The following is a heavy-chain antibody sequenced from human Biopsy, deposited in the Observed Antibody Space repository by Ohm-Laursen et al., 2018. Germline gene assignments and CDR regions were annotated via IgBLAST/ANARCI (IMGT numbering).Heavy chain of an antibody. Sequence: SDTLSLTCTASGGSISSDYWSWIRQTPGKGLEWIGRIYSNGNTNYNPSLKSRVSMSVDTSKNHFSLNLTSVTAADTAMYYCARDEGLLRAFDIWGQGTLGTVSS. J-gene: IGHJ3*02. CDR2: IYSNGNT. D-gene: IGHD1-26*01. V-gene: IGHV4-4*07. CDR3: ARDEGLLRAFDI. CDR1: GGSISSDY.